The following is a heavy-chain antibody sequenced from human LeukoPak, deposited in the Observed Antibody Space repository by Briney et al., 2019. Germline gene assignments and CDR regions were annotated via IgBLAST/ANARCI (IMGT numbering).Heavy chain of an antibody. CDR3: AKNEYYYDSSGYSDPYYFDY. D-gene: IGHD3-22*01. CDR2: ISGSGGST. CDR1: GFTFSSYA. J-gene: IGHJ4*02. Sequence: SGGSLRLSCAASGFTFSSYAMSWVRQAPGKGLEWVSAISGSGGSTYYADSVKGRFTISRDNSKNTLYLQMNSLRAEDTAVYYCAKNEYYYDSSGYSDPYYFDYWGQGTLVTVSS. V-gene: IGHV3-23*01.